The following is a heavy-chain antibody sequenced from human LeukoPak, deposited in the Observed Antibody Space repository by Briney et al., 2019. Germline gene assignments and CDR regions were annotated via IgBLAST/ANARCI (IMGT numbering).Heavy chain of an antibody. V-gene: IGHV3-21*01. CDR3: ARDLEGAAGSIFDY. D-gene: IGHD6-13*01. Sequence: GGSLTLSCAASGFSFSNYRMNWLPHAPGKGLEWVSSISSGSSYIHYADSVKGRFTISRDNAKNSLYLQMNSLGDEDTAVYYCARDLEGAAGSIFDYWGQGTLVTVSS. CDR1: GFSFSNYR. J-gene: IGHJ4*02. CDR2: ISSGSSYI.